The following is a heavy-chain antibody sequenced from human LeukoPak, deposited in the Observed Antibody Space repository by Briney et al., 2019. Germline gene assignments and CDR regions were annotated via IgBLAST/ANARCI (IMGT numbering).Heavy chain of an antibody. CDR3: ARYDFWSGYYLFDY. Sequence: GGSLRLSCAASGFTFCDYYMSWIRQAPGKGLEWVSYISSSSGTTIYYADSVKGRFTISRDNAKNSLYLQMNSLRVEDTAVYYCARYDFWSGYYLFDYWGQGTLVTVSS. CDR1: GFTFCDYY. J-gene: IGHJ4*02. V-gene: IGHV3-11*04. CDR2: ISSSSGTTI. D-gene: IGHD3/OR15-3a*01.